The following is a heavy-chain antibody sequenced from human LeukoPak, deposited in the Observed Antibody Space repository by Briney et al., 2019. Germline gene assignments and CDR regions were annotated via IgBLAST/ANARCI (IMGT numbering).Heavy chain of an antibody. J-gene: IGHJ4*02. CDR1: GGTFSSYA. Sequence: GASVKVSCKASGGTFSSYAISWVRQAPGQGLEWMGGIIPIFGTANYAQKFQGRVTITTDESTSTAYMELSSLRSEDTAVYYCAGRFTIFGVVTEYYFDYWGQGTLVTVSS. CDR3: AGRFTIFGVVTEYYFDY. V-gene: IGHV1-69*05. D-gene: IGHD3-3*01. CDR2: IIPIFGTA.